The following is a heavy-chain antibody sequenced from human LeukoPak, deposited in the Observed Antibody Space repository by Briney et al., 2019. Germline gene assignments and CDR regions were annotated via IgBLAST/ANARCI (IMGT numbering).Heavy chain of an antibody. D-gene: IGHD4-17*01. CDR3: AKGRGDYNDFRLGY. Sequence: GGSLRLSCAASGFTFSSYGMHWVRQAPGKGLEWVAVISYDGSNKYYADSVKGRFTISRDNSKNTLYLQMNSLRAEDTAVYYCAKGRGDYNDFRLGYWGQGTLVTVSS. V-gene: IGHV3-30*18. CDR1: GFTFSSYG. J-gene: IGHJ4*02. CDR2: ISYDGSNK.